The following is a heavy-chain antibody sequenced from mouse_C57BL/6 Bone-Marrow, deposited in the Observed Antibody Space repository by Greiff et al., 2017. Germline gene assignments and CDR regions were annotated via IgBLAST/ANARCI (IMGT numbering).Heavy chain of an antibody. CDR2: IDPSDSYT. Sequence: QVQLQQPGAELVRPGTSVKLSCKASGYTFTSYWMHWVKQRPGQGLAWIGVIDPSDSYTNYNQKFKGKATLTVDTSSSTAYMQLSSLTSVSTAVYYYAGEEMCDSGSRDYYAMDYWGQGTSVTVSS. D-gene: IGHD1-1*01. V-gene: IGHV1-59*01. CDR3: AGEEMCDSGSRDYYAMDY. J-gene: IGHJ4*01. CDR1: GYTFTSYW.